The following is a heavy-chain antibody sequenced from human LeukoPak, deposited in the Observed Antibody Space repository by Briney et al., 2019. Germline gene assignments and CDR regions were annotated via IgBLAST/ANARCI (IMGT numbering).Heavy chain of an antibody. CDR3: AKAEQQLVLTLFDY. D-gene: IGHD6-13*01. Sequence: GGSLRLSCAASGFTFSSYGMHWVRQAPGKGLEWVAFIRYDGSNKYYADSVKGRFTISRDNSKNTLYLQMNSLRAEDTAVYYCAKAEQQLVLTLFDYWGQGTLVTVSS. CDR2: IRYDGSNK. CDR1: GFTFSSYG. V-gene: IGHV3-30*02. J-gene: IGHJ4*02.